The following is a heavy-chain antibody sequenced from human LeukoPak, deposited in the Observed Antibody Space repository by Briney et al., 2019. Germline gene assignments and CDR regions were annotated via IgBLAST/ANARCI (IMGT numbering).Heavy chain of an antibody. V-gene: IGHV1-69*05. CDR1: GGTFSSDA. Sequence: ASVKVSCKASGGTFSSDAISWVRQAPGQGLEWMGGIIPIFGTANYAQKFQGRVTITTDESTSTAYMELSSLRSEDTAVYYCARGLGDSSGYQYYYMDVWGKGTTVTVSS. J-gene: IGHJ6*03. CDR3: ARGLGDSSGYQYYYMDV. CDR2: IIPIFGTA. D-gene: IGHD3-22*01.